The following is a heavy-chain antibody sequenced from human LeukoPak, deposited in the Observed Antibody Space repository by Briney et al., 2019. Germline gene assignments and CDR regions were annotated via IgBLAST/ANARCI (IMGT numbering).Heavy chain of an antibody. Sequence: PGGSLRLSCAASGFTFSSYGMHWVRQAPGKGLEWVAVIWHDGSNKYYADSVKGRYTISRDNSKNTLYLQMNSLRAEDTAVYYCAREASGSSMDVWGQGTTVTVSS. J-gene: IGHJ6*02. CDR3: AREASGSSMDV. D-gene: IGHD3-10*01. CDR1: GFTFSSYG. V-gene: IGHV3-33*01. CDR2: IWHDGSNK.